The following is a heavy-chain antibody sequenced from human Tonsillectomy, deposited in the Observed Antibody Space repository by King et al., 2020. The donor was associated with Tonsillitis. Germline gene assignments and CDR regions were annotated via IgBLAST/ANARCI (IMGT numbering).Heavy chain of an antibody. Sequence: LQLQESGPGLVKPSETLSLTCTVSGGSISSSSYYWGWIRQPPGKGLEWIGSIYYSGSTYYNPSLKSRVTISVDTSKNHFSLKLSSVTAADTAVYYCARGAQWLAGFDYWGQGTLVTVSS. CDR2: IYYSGST. CDR1: GGSISSSSYY. D-gene: IGHD6-19*01. CDR3: ARGAQWLAGFDY. J-gene: IGHJ4*02. V-gene: IGHV4-39*02.